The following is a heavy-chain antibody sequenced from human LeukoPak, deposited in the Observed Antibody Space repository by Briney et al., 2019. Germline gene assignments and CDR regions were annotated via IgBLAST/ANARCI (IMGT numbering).Heavy chain of an antibody. Sequence: GGSLRLSCAASGFTFSSYAMSWVRQAPGKGLEWVSAISGSGGSTYYADSVKGWFTISRDNSKNTLYLQMNSLRAEDTAVYYCARTKRGVPEDYWGQGTLVTVSS. J-gene: IGHJ4*02. D-gene: IGHD3-10*01. CDR2: ISGSGGST. CDR3: ARTKRGVPEDY. V-gene: IGHV3-23*01. CDR1: GFTFSSYA.